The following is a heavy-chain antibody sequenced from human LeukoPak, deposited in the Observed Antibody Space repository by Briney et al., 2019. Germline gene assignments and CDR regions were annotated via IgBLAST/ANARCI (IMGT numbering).Heavy chain of an antibody. V-gene: IGHV3-23*01. Sequence: GGSLRLSCAASGFTFSSYAMSWVRQIPGKGLEWVSGVSGNGGTTYYADSVKGRFTMSRDNSKNTLYLQMNSLRAEDTAVYYCAEGLINWGTFDYWGQGTLVTVSS. J-gene: IGHJ4*02. D-gene: IGHD7-27*01. CDR3: AEGLINWGTFDY. CDR2: VSGNGGTT. CDR1: GFTFSSYA.